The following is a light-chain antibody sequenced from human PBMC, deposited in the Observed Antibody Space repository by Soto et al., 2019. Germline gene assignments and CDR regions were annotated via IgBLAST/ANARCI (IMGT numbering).Light chain of an antibody. CDR2: DAS. CDR1: ESISSW. Sequence: DIQMIQAPSTLSASVGDRVTITCRASESISSWLAWYQQKPGKAPNLLIYDASSLETGVPSRFSGSGSGTEFTLTISSLQPDDFATYYCQQYKSYSAFGQGTKVDIK. J-gene: IGKJ1*01. V-gene: IGKV1-5*01. CDR3: QQYKSYSA.